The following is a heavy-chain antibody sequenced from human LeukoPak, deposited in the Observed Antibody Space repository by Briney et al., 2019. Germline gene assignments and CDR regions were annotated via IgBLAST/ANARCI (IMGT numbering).Heavy chain of an antibody. CDR3: LSAVGPSEY. D-gene: IGHD1-26*01. J-gene: IGHJ4*02. CDR1: GFTFSRYW. V-gene: IGHV3-74*01. Sequence: GGSLRLSCAASGFTFSRYWIHWVRHAPGKGLVWVSRINSDGSDTVYADSVGGRFTISRDNAKNTLYLQMNSLRADDTAVYYCLSAVGPSEYWGQGTLVTVSS. CDR2: INSDGSDT.